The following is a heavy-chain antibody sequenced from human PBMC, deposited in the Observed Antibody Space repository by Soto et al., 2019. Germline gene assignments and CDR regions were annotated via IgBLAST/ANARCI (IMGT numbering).Heavy chain of an antibody. D-gene: IGHD2-2*01. CDR2: IYYSGST. CDR1: GGSVSSTDHY. Sequence: SETLSLTCTVSGGSVSSTDHYWSWIRQPPGKGLEWIGNIYYSGSTNYNPSLKSRVIISVDTSKNQLSLKLTSMTAADTAVYYCARDRAVPPGGMDVWGQGTTVTVSS. J-gene: IGHJ6*02. V-gene: IGHV4-61*08. CDR3: ARDRAVPPGGMDV.